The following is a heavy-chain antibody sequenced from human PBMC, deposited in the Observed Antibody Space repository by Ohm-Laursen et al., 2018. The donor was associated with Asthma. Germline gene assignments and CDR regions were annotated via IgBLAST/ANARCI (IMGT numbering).Heavy chain of an antibody. Sequence: SQTLSLTCTVSGGSISSSSYYWGWIRQPPGKGLEWIGIIYYSGSTYYNPSLKGRVTISVDTSKNQFSLKLSSVTAADTAVYYCARGTSSGYFDYWGQGTLVTVSS. V-gene: IGHV4-39*01. CDR3: ARGTSSGYFDY. CDR2: IYYSGST. CDR1: GGSISSSSYY. J-gene: IGHJ4*02.